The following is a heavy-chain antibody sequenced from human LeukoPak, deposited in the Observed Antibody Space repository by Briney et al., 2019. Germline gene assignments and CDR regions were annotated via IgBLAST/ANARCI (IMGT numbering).Heavy chain of an antibody. CDR1: GFTFSSYA. D-gene: IGHD3-22*01. CDR3: ARDKDDSSGYSRY. Sequence: GGSLRLSCAASGFTFSSYAMNWVRQAPGKGLEWVSTISGSGDSTYYADSVKGRFTISRDNSKNTLYLQMNSLRAEDTAVYYCARDKDDSSGYSRYWGQGTLVTVSS. CDR2: ISGSGDST. V-gene: IGHV3-23*01. J-gene: IGHJ4*02.